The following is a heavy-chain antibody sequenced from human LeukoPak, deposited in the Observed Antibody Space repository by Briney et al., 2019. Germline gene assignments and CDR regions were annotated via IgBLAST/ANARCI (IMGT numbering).Heavy chain of an antibody. CDR3: ARGPPNWGYDY. CDR2: MSPNSGDT. V-gene: IGHV1-8*01. CDR1: GYTFTSYD. Sequence: ASVKVSCKASGYTFTSYDFNWVRQAPGQRPEWMGWMSPNSGDTGYAQKFQDRVTMTRNTSISTAYMELSSLRSDDTAVYYCARGPPNWGYDYWGPGTLVTVSS. J-gene: IGHJ4*02. D-gene: IGHD7-27*01.